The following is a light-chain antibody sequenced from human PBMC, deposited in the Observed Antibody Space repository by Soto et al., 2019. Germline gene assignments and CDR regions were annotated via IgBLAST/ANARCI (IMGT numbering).Light chain of an antibody. Sequence: EIVLTQSPATLSLSPGERATLSCRASQSVGFSLGWYQQRPGQAPRLLIYDASNRAAGIPARFSGSGSGTDFTLTISSLEPEDFAIYYWQYRNTWPAAFGQGTRLEIK. V-gene: IGKV3-11*01. J-gene: IGKJ5*01. CDR2: DAS. CDR1: QSVGFS. CDR3: QYRNTWPAA.